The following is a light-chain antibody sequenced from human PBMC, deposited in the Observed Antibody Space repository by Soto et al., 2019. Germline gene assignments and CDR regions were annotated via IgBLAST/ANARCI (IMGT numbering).Light chain of an antibody. Sequence: EIVLTQSPGTLSLSPGERATLSCRASQSFSSSSLGWYQQKPGQAPRLLIYGASNRATGIPDRFSSSGSGTDFTLTISRLEPEDFAVYYCQQYGNSPQTFGQGTKVEIK. V-gene: IGKV3-20*01. J-gene: IGKJ1*01. CDR1: QSFSSSS. CDR3: QQYGNSPQT. CDR2: GAS.